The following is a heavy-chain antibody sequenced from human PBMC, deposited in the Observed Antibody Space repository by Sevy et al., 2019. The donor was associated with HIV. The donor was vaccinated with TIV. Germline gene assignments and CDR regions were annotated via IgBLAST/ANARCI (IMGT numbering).Heavy chain of an antibody. J-gene: IGHJ3*02. CDR2: ISSSGSTI. CDR3: ARETIAAAGTDAFDI. D-gene: IGHD6-13*01. CDR1: GFTFSSYE. Sequence: GGSLRLSCAASGFTFSSYEMNWVRQAPGKGLEWVSYISSSGSTIYYADSVKGRFTISRDNAKNSLYLQMNSLRAEDTAVYDCARETIAAAGTDAFDIWGQGTMVTVSS. V-gene: IGHV3-48*03.